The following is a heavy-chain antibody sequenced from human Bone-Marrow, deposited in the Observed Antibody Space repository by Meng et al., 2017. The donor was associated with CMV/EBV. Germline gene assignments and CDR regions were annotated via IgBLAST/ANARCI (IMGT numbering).Heavy chain of an antibody. V-gene: IGHV1-69*12. CDR2: TNPSFGTA. Sequence: QVLHCPQGVKPTGSSGKLPHEVSGGHLTSYATSWARVAPAQGLESTAGTNPSFGTATYAQKFTGSATIPADAYTRPAYTELSSLRSEHTPVYYCPRGSYSPTWFDPWGQGTLVTVSS. D-gene: IGHD4-11*01. J-gene: IGHJ5*02. CDR3: PRGSYSPTWFDP. CDR1: GGHLTSYA.